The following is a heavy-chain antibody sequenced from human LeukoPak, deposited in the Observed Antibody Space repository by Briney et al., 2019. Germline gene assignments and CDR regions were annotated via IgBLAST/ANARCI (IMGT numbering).Heavy chain of an antibody. Sequence: GGSLRLSCAASGFTVSDYCMSWIRQAPGKGLEWVSYISSSSSYTNYADSVKGRFTISRDNAKNSLYLQLNSLRDEDTAVYYCARDLKGSAWYVDSWGQGTLVTVSS. V-gene: IGHV3-11*05. D-gene: IGHD6-19*01. CDR2: ISSSSSYT. CDR1: GFTVSDYC. CDR3: ARDLKGSAWYVDS. J-gene: IGHJ4*02.